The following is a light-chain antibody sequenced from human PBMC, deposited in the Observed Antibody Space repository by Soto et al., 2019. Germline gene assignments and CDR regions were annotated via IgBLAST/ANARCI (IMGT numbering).Light chain of an antibody. V-gene: IGKV1-5*03. CDR2: ATS. CDR1: QTLNGW. CDR3: QQYFKYAWT. Sequence: DILMTQSPSTLYASVGVRVTITCRASQTLNGWLAWYQQKAGKAPKLLIYATSSLERGLPSRFGGSVSGTEFTLTFTSLQPEDFATYYCQQYFKYAWTFGQGTTVESK. J-gene: IGKJ1*01.